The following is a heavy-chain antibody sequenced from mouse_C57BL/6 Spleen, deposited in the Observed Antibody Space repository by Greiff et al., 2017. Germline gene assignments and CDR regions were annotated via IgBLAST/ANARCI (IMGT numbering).Heavy chain of an antibody. CDR1: GFNIKDDY. CDR2: IDPENGDT. Sequence: VQLQQPGAELVRPGASVKLSCTASGFNIKDDYMHWVKQRPEQGLEWIGWIDPENGDTEYASKFQGKATITADTSSNTAYLQLSSLTSEDTAVYYCTTDYGSIFDYWGQGTTLTVSS. J-gene: IGHJ2*01. D-gene: IGHD1-1*01. CDR3: TTDYGSIFDY. V-gene: IGHV14-4*01.